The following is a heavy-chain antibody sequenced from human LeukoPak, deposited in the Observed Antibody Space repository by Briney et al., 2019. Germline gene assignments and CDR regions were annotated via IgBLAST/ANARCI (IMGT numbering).Heavy chain of an antibody. J-gene: IGHJ4*02. CDR2: IYYSGST. CDR1: GGSITSTGYY. Sequence: SETLSLTCTVSGGSITSTGYYWGWIRQPPGKGLEWIGSIYYSGSTYYDPSLKSRVTISVDTSKNQFSLKLSSVTAADTAVYYCARGLNRRWIAAASPLRYGGQGTLVTVSS. D-gene: IGHD6-13*01. V-gene: IGHV4-39*01. CDR3: ARGLNRRWIAAASPLRY.